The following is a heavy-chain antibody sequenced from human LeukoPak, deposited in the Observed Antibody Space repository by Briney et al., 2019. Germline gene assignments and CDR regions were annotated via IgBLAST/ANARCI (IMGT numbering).Heavy chain of an antibody. CDR1: GYTFTSYG. V-gene: IGHV1-18*01. CDR3: ARDRGASSPFYFDY. J-gene: IGHJ4*02. D-gene: IGHD6-6*01. CDR2: ISAYNGDT. Sequence: VASVKVSCKASGYTFTSYGISWVRQAPGQGLEWMGWISAYNGDTNYAQKLQGRVTMTTDTSTSTAYMELRSLRSDDTAVYYCARDRGASSPFYFDYWGQGTLVTVSS.